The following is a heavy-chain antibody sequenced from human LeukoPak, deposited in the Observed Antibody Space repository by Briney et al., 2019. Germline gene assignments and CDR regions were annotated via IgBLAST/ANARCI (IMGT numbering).Heavy chain of an antibody. J-gene: IGHJ4*02. Sequence: SETLSLTCTVSGGSTSSGDYYWSWIRQPPGKGLEWIGYIYYSGGTYYNPSLKSRVTISVDTSKNQFSLKLSSVTAADTAVYYCARGVVVKAPLDYWGQGTLVTVSS. CDR2: IYYSGGT. D-gene: IGHD2-15*01. CDR3: ARGVVVKAPLDY. V-gene: IGHV4-30-4*01. CDR1: GGSTSSGDYY.